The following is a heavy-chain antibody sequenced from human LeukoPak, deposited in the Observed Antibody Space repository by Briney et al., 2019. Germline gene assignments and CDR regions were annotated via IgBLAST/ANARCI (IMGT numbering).Heavy chain of an antibody. V-gene: IGHV3-23*01. CDR1: GFTFSNYA. CDR2: INTSGGTT. J-gene: IGHJ4*02. CDR3: AKENGSPYYFDY. Sequence: GGSLRLSCAASGFTFSNYAVSWVRQAPGKGLEWVSGINTSGGTTYYADSVKGRFTISRDNSKNTLYLQMSSLRAEDTAIYYCAKENGSPYYFDYWGQGTLVTVSS. D-gene: IGHD2-8*01.